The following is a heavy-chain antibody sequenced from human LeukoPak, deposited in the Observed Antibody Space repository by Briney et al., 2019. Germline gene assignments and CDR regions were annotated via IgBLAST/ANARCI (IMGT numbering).Heavy chain of an antibody. CDR2: INHSGST. V-gene: IGHV4-34*01. D-gene: IGHD2-2*01. J-gene: IGHJ5*02. CDR1: GGSFSGYY. CDR3: ASLYCSSTSCANWFDP. Sequence: SETLSLTCAVYGGSFSGYYWNWIRQPPGKGLEWIGEINHSGSTNYNPSLKSRVTISVDTSKNQFSLKLSSVTAADTAVYYCASLYCSSTSCANWFDPWGQGTLVTVSS.